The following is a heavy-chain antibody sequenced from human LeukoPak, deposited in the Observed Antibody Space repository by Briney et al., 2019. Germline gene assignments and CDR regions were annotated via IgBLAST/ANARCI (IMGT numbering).Heavy chain of an antibody. CDR2: ISSSGSTT. Sequence: GGSLRLSCAASGFTFSDYYMSWIRQAPGKGLEWVSYISSSGSTTYYSDSVKGRFTISRDNAKNSLYLQMNSLRAEDTAVYSCARGALRVGAAGTGYFHHWGQGTLVTVSS. V-gene: IGHV3-11*04. CDR1: GFTFSDYY. CDR3: ARGALRVGAAGTGYFHH. D-gene: IGHD6-13*01. J-gene: IGHJ1*01.